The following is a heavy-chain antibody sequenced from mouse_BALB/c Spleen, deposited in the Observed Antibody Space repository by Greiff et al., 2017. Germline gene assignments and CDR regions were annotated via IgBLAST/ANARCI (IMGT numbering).Heavy chain of an antibody. CDR3: TRSWPSSPFAY. CDR2: IYPGSGST. J-gene: IGHJ3*01. CDR1: GYTFTSYW. D-gene: IGHD1-1*01. V-gene: IGHV1S22*01. Sequence: LQQPGSELVRPGASVKLSCKASGYTFTSYWMHWVKQRPGQGLEWIGNIYPGSGSTNYDEKFKSKATLTVDTSSSTAYMQLSSLTSEDSAVYYCTRSWPSSPFAYWGQGTLVTVSA.